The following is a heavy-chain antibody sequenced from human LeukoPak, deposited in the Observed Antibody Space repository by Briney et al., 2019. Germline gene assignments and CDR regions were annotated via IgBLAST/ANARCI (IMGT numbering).Heavy chain of an antibody. Sequence: ASVKVSCKASGYTFTSYGISWVRQAPGQGLEWMGWISAYNGNTNYAQKLQGRVTMTTDTSTSTAYMELRSLRSEDMAVYYCARSGDLLCGGDCFDYWGQGTLVTVSS. J-gene: IGHJ4*02. CDR1: GYTFTSYG. V-gene: IGHV1-18*03. CDR3: ARSGDLLCGGDCFDY. D-gene: IGHD2-21*01. CDR2: ISAYNGNT.